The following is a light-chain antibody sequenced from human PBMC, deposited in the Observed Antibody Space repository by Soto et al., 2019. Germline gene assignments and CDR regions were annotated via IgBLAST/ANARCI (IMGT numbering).Light chain of an antibody. CDR2: DAS. J-gene: IGKJ4*01. CDR3: QQYDSYSPLT. CDR1: QSISKW. Sequence: DIQMTQSPSTLSAPVGDRVTMTCRASQSISKWLAWYQQKPGTAPKLLIYDASNLESGVPSRFSGSGSGTEFTLTIRSLQPDDFATYYCQQYDSYSPLTFGGGTKVDIK. V-gene: IGKV1-5*01.